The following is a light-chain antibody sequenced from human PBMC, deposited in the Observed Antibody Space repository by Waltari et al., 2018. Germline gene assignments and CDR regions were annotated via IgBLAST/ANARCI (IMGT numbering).Light chain of an antibody. V-gene: IGKV1-9*01. CDR2: VSS. J-gene: IGKJ4*01. Sequence: IQLTQSPSSLSASVGDRVTITCRPSQDIAGYLAWYQQKPGKAPNLLLYVSSTLQRGVPSRFSGSGSGTVFTLTISTLQPEDFATYYCQQLHTYPLTFGGRTTVDI. CDR1: QDIAGY. CDR3: QQLHTYPLT.